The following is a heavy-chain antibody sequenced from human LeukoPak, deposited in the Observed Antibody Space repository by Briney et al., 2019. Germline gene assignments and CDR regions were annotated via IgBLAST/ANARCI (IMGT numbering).Heavy chain of an antibody. CDR3: ERSSDCRRYHAPQHFFYY. V-gene: IGHV1-46*01. CDR2: LNPSGGST. D-gene: IGHD3-22*01. CDR1: GYTFTTYY. Sequence: ASVKVSCEASGYTFTTYYMHWVRQAPGQGLEWMGILNPSGGSTSYAQKLQGRDTMNRDTSTSTVYIELKTLRYGDRAVYFCERSSDCRRYHAPQHFFYYSRQQTPVTVSS. J-gene: IGHJ4*02.